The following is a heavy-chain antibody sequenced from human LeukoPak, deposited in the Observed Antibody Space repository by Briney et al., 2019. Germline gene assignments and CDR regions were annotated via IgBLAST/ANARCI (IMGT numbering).Heavy chain of an antibody. D-gene: IGHD5-18*01. CDR2: INNDGSST. CDR3: ARSDTAMVKGLY. Sequence: PGGSLRLSCAASGFTFSSYWMHWVRQAPGKGLVWVSRINNDGSSTSYADSVKGRFTISRDNAKNTLYLQMNSLRAEDTAVYYCARSDTAMVKGLYWGQGTLVTVSS. CDR1: GFTFSSYW. V-gene: IGHV3-74*01. J-gene: IGHJ4*02.